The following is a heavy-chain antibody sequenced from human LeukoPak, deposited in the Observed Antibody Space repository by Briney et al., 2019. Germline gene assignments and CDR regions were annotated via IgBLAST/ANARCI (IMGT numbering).Heavy chain of an antibody. CDR3: ARLSHPSGKSRFFDY. CDR1: GGSISDYY. D-gene: IGHD3-16*02. V-gene: IGHV4-59*01. J-gene: IGHJ4*02. CDR2: IYYSGST. Sequence: TSETLSLTCTVSGGSISDYYWTWVRQPPGKELEWIGYIYYSGSTKYNPSLNSRVTISVDTSKKQFSLKVNSVTAADTAVYYCARLSHPSGKSRFFDYWGQGTLVTVSS.